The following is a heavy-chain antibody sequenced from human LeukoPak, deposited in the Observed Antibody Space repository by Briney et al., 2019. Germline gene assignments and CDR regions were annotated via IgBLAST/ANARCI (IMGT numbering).Heavy chain of an antibody. Sequence: EASVKVSCKASGYTFTGYYMHWVRQAPGQGLEWMGRINPNSGGTNYAQKFQGRVTMTRDTSISTAYMELSRLRSDDTAVYYRASQTYGSGSFFSSWGQGTLVTVSS. CDR2: INPNSGGT. V-gene: IGHV1-2*06. J-gene: IGHJ4*02. D-gene: IGHD3-10*01. CDR3: ASQTYGSGSFFSS. CDR1: GYTFTGYY.